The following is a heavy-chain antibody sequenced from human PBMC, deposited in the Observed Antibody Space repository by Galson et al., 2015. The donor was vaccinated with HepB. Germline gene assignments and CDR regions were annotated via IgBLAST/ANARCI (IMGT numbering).Heavy chain of an antibody. CDR3: ARPGIAVDAFDI. D-gene: IGHD6-19*01. V-gene: IGHV3-33*01. Sequence: SLRLSCAASGLTFSSYGMHWVRQAPGKGLEWVAVIWYDGSNKYYADSVKGRFTISRDNSKNTLYLQMNSLRAEDTAVYYCARPGIAVDAFDIWGQGTMVTVSS. CDR1: GLTFSSYG. J-gene: IGHJ3*02. CDR2: IWYDGSNK.